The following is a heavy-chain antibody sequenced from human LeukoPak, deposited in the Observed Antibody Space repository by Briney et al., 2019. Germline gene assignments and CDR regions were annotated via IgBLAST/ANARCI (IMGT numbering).Heavy chain of an antibody. CDR1: GFTFDDYA. CDR2: ISWNSGSI. V-gene: IGHV3-9*01. J-gene: IGHJ4*02. CDR3: AKDFVAAAGTGFDY. Sequence: GGSLRLSCAASGFTFDDYAMHWVRQAPGKGLEWVSGISWNSGSIGYADSVKGRCTISRDNAKNSLYMQMNSLRAEDTALYYCAKDFVAAAGTGFDYWGQGTLVTVSS. D-gene: IGHD6-13*01.